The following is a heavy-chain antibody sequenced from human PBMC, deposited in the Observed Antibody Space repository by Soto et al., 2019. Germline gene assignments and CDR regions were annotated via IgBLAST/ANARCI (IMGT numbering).Heavy chain of an antibody. Sequence: QVQLVQSGAEVKKPGSSVKVSCKAYGGTFSSYAISWVRQAPGQGLEWMEGIIPIFGTANYAQKFQGRVTITADETTSTAYRELSSLRSEDTVVYYCARGAGYSYGPDFWYFDLWGRGTLVTVSS. V-gene: IGHV1-69*01. CDR3: ARGAGYSYGPDFWYFDL. CDR2: IIPIFGTA. D-gene: IGHD5-18*01. J-gene: IGHJ2*01. CDR1: GGTFSSYA.